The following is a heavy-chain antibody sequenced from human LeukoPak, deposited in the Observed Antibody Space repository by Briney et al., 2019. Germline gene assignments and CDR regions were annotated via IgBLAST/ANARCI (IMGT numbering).Heavy chain of an antibody. D-gene: IGHD6-13*01. V-gene: IGHV3-21*01. Sequence: PGGSLRLSCAASGFTFSSYSMNWVRQAPGKGLEWVSSISSSSSYIYYADSVKGRFTISRDNAKNSLYLQMNSLRAEDTAVYYRARTPTEKSSSWYYYYYYGMDVWGQGTTVTVSS. CDR3: ARTPTEKSSSWYYYYYYGMDV. CDR2: ISSSSSYI. CDR1: GFTFSSYS. J-gene: IGHJ6*02.